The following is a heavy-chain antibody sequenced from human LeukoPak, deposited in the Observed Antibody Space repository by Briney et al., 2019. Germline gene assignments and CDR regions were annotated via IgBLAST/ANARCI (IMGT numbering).Heavy chain of an antibody. CDR1: GGSISSSNW. CDR3: AERGESAFDI. J-gene: IGHJ3*02. CDR2: IYHSGST. D-gene: IGHD3-10*01. Sequence: SETLSLTCAVSGGSISSSNWWSWVRQPPGKGLEWIGEIYHSGSTNYNPSLKSRVTISVDTSKNQFSLKLTSVTAADTAVYYCAERGESAFDIWGQGTMVTVSS. V-gene: IGHV4-4*02.